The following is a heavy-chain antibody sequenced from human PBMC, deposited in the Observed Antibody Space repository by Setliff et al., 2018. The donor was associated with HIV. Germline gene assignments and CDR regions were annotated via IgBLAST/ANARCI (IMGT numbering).Heavy chain of an antibody. V-gene: IGHV4-4*07. CDR3: ARSSRVNCGGDCYLFDY. D-gene: IGHD2-21*02. Sequence: SETLSLTCTVSGGSISNYDWSWIRQPAGKGLEWIGRIQTSGRTNNNPSLKSRVTMSVDTPKNQFSLILTSVTAADTAVYYCARSSRVNCGGDCYLFDYWGQGTPVTVS. CDR2: IQTSGRT. J-gene: IGHJ4*02. CDR1: GGSISNYD.